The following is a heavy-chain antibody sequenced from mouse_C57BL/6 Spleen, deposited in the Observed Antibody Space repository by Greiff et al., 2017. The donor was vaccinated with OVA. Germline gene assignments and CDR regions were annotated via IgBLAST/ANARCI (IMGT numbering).Heavy chain of an antibody. J-gene: IGHJ2*01. Sequence: VQLQQSGAELVKPGASVKISCKASGYAFSSYWMNWVKQRPGKGLEWIGQIYPGDGDTNYNGKFKGKATLTADKSSSTAYMQLSSLTSEDSAVYFYARNDYYGSSYLDYGGQGTTLTVSS. CDR1: GYAFSSYW. D-gene: IGHD1-1*01. CDR3: ARNDYYGSSYLDY. CDR2: IYPGDGDT. V-gene: IGHV1-80*01.